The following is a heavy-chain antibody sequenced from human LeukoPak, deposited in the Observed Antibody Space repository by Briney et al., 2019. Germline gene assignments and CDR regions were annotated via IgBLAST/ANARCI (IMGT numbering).Heavy chain of an antibody. CDR3: ARDPYSSGWYGAPVY. CDR2: INWNGGST. V-gene: IGHV3-20*04. CDR1: GFTFSSHW. J-gene: IGHJ4*02. Sequence: GGSLRLSCAASGFTFSSHWMAWVRQAPGKGLEWVSGINWNGGSTGYADSVKGRFTISRDNAKNSLYLQMNSLRAEDTALYYCARDPYSSGWYGAPVYWGQGTLVTVSS. D-gene: IGHD6-19*01.